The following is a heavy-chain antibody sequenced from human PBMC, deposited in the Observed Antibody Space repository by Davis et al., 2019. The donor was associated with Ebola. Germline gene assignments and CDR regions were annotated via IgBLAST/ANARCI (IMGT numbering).Heavy chain of an antibody. V-gene: IGHV6-1*01. CDR3: ARGWLRSPGFDY. Sequence: PSETLSLTCAISGDTVFGKNGAWNWIRQSPSRGLEWLGRTYYNSKWFNDYAVSVKSRITINPDTSKNQFSLQLNSVTPEDTAVYFCARGWLRSPGFDYWGQGTLVTVSS. CDR1: GDTVFGKNGA. D-gene: IGHD5-12*01. J-gene: IGHJ4*02. CDR2: TYYNSKWFN.